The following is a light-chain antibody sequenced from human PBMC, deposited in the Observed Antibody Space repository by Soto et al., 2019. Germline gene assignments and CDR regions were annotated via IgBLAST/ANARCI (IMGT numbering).Light chain of an antibody. Sequence: EIVMTQSPATLSVSPGERATLSCRASQSVSNNLAWYQKKPGHAPRLLIYGASTRTTGIPARFSGSGSGTEFTLTSSSLQSEDFAFYYCQQYNNWWTFGQGTKVDIK. CDR1: QSVSNN. CDR3: QQYNNWWT. V-gene: IGKV3D-15*01. CDR2: GAS. J-gene: IGKJ1*01.